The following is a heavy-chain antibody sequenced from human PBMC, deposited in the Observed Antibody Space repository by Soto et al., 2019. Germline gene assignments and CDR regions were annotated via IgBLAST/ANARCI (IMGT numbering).Heavy chain of an antibody. D-gene: IGHD2-8*02. CDR1: GYTFTSYD. V-gene: IGHV1-46*03. Sequence: XSVKVSFKASGYTFTSYDMHLVRHTPGQGLEWMGLIKPSGGSTSYAQKFQGRVTMTSDTSTSTVYMELSSLRSEDTAMYYCVRDTGPPRAFDMWGQGTMVTVSS. J-gene: IGHJ3*02. CDR2: IKPSGGST. CDR3: VRDTGPPRAFDM.